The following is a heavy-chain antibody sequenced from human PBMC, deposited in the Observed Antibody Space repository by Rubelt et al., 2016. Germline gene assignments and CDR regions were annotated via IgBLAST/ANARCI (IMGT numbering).Heavy chain of an antibody. CDR2: VYYSGST. Sequence: QLQMQESGPGLVKPSETLSLTCTVSGDSIGSNYDFWAWIRQPPGKGLEWIGSVYYSGSTYYNPSLKSRVTISVDTSKNQFSLKLSSVTAADTAVYYCARVNIVVVPSANFDYWGQGTLVTVSS. D-gene: IGHD2-2*01. CDR1: GDSIGSNYDF. V-gene: IGHV4-39*07. J-gene: IGHJ4*02. CDR3: ARVNIVVVPSANFDY.